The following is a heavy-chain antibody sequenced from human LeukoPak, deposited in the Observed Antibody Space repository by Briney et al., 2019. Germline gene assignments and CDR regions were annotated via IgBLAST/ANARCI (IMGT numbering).Heavy chain of an antibody. CDR2: IGGGGRTI. Sequence: GGSLRLSCAASGFTFSDYYMSWIRQAPGKGLEWVSYIGGGGRTIDYADSVKGRFTISRDNAKNSLYLQMNSLRAEDTALYYCARGRRRNDYWGQGNLVTVSS. V-gene: IGHV3-11*01. J-gene: IGHJ4*02. CDR1: GFTFSDYY. CDR3: ARGRRRNDY.